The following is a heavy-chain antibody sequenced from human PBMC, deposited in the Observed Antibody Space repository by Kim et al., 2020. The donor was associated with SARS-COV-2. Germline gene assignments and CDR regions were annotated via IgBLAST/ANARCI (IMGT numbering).Heavy chain of an antibody. V-gene: IGHV3-43*01. CDR3: SCSPVSYYDILTGVQLDYYYYGMDV. D-gene: IGHD3-9*01. CDR2: ISWDGGST. CDR1: GFTFDDYT. J-gene: IGHJ6*02. Sequence: GGSLRLSCAASGFTFDDYTMHWVRQAPGKGLEWVSLISWDGGSTYYADSVKGRFTISRDNSKNSLYLQMSSLRTEDTALYYCSCSPVSYYDILTGVQLDYYYYGMDVWGQGTTVTVSS.